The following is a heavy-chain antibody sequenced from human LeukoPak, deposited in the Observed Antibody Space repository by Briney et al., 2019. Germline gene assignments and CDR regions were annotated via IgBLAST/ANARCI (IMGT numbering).Heavy chain of an antibody. J-gene: IGHJ4*02. D-gene: IGHD3-10*01. Sequence: GGSLRLSCAASGFTFSSYGMHWVRQAPGKGLEWVAVIWYDGSNKYYADSVKGRFTISRDNSKNTLYLQMNSLRAEDTAVYYCARGGYYGSGSYTDYFDYWGQGTLVTVSS. CDR1: GFTFSSYG. CDR2: IWYDGSNK. V-gene: IGHV3-33*08. CDR3: ARGGYYGSGSYTDYFDY.